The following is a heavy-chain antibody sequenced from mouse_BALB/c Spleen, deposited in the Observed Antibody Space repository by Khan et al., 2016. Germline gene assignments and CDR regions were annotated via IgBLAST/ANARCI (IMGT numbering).Heavy chain of an antibody. Sequence: VQLKESGPGLVKPSQSLSLTCSVTGYSITSGYFWYWIRQFPGDKLEWMGYIRDGGSNNYNPSLKNRISIARDTPKKQFFLKLNAVTTEDTATYYCARLRQVYAMDYWGQGTSVTVSS. CDR2: IRDGGSN. CDR3: ARLRQVYAMDY. D-gene: IGHD2-12*01. V-gene: IGHV3-6*02. CDR1: GYSITSGYF. J-gene: IGHJ4*01.